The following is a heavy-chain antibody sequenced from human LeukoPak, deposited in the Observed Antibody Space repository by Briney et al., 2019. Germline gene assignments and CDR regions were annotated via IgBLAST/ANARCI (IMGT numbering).Heavy chain of an antibody. J-gene: IGHJ4*02. Sequence: GRSLRLSCAASGFTFNNFGMHWVRQAPGKGLEWVALIRYDGSKKDYADSVKGRFTVSRDNSKNTLYLQMDSLRAEDTAVYYCASAPYGSGTFLDYWGQGTLVTVSS. D-gene: IGHD3-10*01. CDR2: IRYDGSKK. CDR1: GFTFNNFG. CDR3: ASAPYGSGTFLDY. V-gene: IGHV3-33*01.